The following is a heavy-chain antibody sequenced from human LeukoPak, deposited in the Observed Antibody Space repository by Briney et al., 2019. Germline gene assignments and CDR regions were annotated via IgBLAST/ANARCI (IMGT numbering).Heavy chain of an antibody. Sequence: PSETLSLTCAVYGGSFSGYYWSWIRQPPGKGLEWIGEINHSGSTNYNPSLKSRVTISVDTSKNQFSLKLSSVTAADTAVYYCARRIQLWFSYYYYYHMDVWGKGTTVTVSS. CDR2: INHSGST. D-gene: IGHD5-18*01. J-gene: IGHJ6*03. CDR3: ARRIQLWFSYYYYYHMDV. CDR1: GGSFSGYY. V-gene: IGHV4-34*01.